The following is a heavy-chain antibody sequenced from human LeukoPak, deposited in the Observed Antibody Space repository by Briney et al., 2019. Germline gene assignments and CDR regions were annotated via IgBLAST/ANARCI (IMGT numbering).Heavy chain of an antibody. CDR2: ISAYNGNT. D-gene: IGHD2-15*01. V-gene: IGHV1-18*01. J-gene: IGHJ4*02. Sequence: ASVKVSCKASGYTFTSYGISWVRQAPGQGLEWMGWISAYNGNTNYAQKLQGTVSMTTDTSTSTAYMELRSLRSDDTAVYYCARGNHCSGGSCYSDYWGQGTLVTVSS. CDR1: GYTFTSYG. CDR3: ARGNHCSGGSCYSDY.